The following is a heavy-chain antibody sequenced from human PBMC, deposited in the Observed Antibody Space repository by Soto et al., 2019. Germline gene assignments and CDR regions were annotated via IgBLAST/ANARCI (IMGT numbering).Heavy chain of an antibody. CDR2: ISYDGSNK. CDR1: GFTFSSYA. D-gene: IGHD3-16*01. Sequence: QVQLVESGGGVVQPGRSLRLSCAASGFTFSSYAMHWVRQAPGKGLEWVAVISYDGSNKYYADSVKGRFTISRDNSKNTLYRQMNSQRAEYTARYYCARGRASCCLYLSKGRDYWGQGTLVAVSS. CDR3: ARGRASCCLYLSKGRDY. J-gene: IGHJ4*02. V-gene: IGHV3-30-3*01.